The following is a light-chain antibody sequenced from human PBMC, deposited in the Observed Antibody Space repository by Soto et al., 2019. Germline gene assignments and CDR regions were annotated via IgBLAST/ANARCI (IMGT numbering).Light chain of an antibody. J-gene: IGLJ1*01. Sequence: QSVLTQPPSASGIPGQRVTISCSGSSSNIGTYYVDWYQQLPGTAPKLLIHRNGQRPSGVPDRFSGSKSGTSASLAISGLRSEDEADYYCATWDDRLRAYVIGAGTKLTVL. CDR1: SSNIGTYY. CDR2: RNG. V-gene: IGLV1-47*01. CDR3: ATWDDRLRAYV.